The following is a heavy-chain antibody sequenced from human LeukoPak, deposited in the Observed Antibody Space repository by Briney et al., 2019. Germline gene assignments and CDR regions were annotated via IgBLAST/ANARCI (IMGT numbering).Heavy chain of an antibody. D-gene: IGHD2-15*01. CDR1: GGSISSGAYY. V-gene: IGHV4-31*03. CDR3: ARVVVGGTFDY. J-gene: IGHJ4*02. CDR2: IYYTGGT. Sequence: TSETLSLTCTVSGGSISSGAYYWSWVGQHPEKGLEWIGYIYYTGGTYYDPSLKSRVTISIDTSKNQFSLNLGSVTAADTAVYYCARVVVGGTFDYWGQGTLVTVSS.